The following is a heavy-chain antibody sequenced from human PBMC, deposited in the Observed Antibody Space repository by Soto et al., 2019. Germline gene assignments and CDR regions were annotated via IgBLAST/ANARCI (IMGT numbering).Heavy chain of an antibody. CDR3: ARYYFDSSGYSNWFDP. J-gene: IGHJ5*02. D-gene: IGHD3-22*01. Sequence: PSETLSLTCAVSGGSITSGAYYWTWIRQHPGKGLEWIAYIHYSGRTYYNPSLKSRVTISVDTSNKQFSLKLSSVTAADTAVYYCARYYFDSSGYSNWFDPWGKGTPVTVS. V-gene: IGHV4-31*11. CDR2: IHYSGRT. CDR1: GGSITSGAYY.